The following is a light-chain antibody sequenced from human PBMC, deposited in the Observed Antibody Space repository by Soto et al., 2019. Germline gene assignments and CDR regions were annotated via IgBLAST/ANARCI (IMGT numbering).Light chain of an antibody. J-gene: IGKJ1*01. V-gene: IGKV3-20*01. CDR3: QQYGSSGT. Sequence: EIVMTQSPASLSVSPVERATLSCRASQSVSRNLAWYQQKPGQAPRLLIYDASNRATGIPARFSGSGSGTDFTLTISRLEPEDFAVYYCQQYGSSGTFGQGTKVDI. CDR2: DAS. CDR1: QSVSRN.